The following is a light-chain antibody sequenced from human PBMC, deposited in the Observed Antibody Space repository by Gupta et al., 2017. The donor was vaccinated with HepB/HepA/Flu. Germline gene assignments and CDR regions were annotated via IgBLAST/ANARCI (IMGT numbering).Light chain of an antibody. J-gene: IGLJ2*01. CDR1: NIGSKS. Sequence: SHVLPQPPSASVAPGMTARITCGGNNIGSKSVHWYQQKPCQAPVLVVYDDSDRPSGIPERFSGSNSGNTATLTISRVEAGDEADDYCQVWDSSSDHPHVVFGGGTKLTVL. V-gene: IGLV3-21*03. CDR3: QVWDSSSDHPHVV. CDR2: DDS.